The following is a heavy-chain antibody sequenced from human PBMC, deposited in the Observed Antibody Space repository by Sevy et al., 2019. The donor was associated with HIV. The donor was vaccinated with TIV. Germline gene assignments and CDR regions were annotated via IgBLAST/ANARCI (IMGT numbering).Heavy chain of an antibody. D-gene: IGHD3-10*01. J-gene: IGHJ4*02. CDR1: GFTFSNAW. CDR2: IKSKTDGGKT. Sequence: GGSLRLSCAASGFTFSNAWMSWVRQAPGKGLEWVGRIKSKTDGGKTDYAAPVKGRFTISRDDSKNTPYLQMNSLKTEATAVYYCTTDTISQFDYWGQGTLVTVSS. V-gene: IGHV3-15*01. CDR3: TTDTISQFDY.